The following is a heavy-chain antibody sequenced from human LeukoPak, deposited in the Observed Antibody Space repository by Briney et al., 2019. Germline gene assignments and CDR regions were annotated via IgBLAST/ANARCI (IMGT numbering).Heavy chain of an antibody. V-gene: IGHV4-39*01. CDR3: ASHYDSTSSFDY. J-gene: IGHJ4*02. D-gene: IGHD3-22*01. CDR2: IYYSGYT. Sequence: SETLSLTCTVSGGSISSSSYYWGWIRQPPGKGLEWIGSIYYSGYTYYNPSLESRVTISVDTSKNQFSLKLSSVTAADTALYYCASHYDSTSSFDYWGQGTLVTVSS. CDR1: GGSISSSSYY.